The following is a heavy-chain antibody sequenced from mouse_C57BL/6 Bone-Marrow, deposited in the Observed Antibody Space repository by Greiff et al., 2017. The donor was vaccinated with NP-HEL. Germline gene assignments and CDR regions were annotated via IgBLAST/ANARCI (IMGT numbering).Heavy chain of an antibody. D-gene: IGHD2-5*01. CDR1: GYTFTDYY. CDR3: AGIYYSNFYAMDY. CDR2: INPNNGGT. Sequence: EVQLQQSGPELVKPGASVKISCKASGYTFTDYYMNWVKQSHGKSLEWIGDINPNNGGTSYNQKFKGKATLTVDKSSSTAYMELRSLTSEDSAVYYCAGIYYSNFYAMDYWGQGTSVTVSS. V-gene: IGHV1-26*01. J-gene: IGHJ4*01.